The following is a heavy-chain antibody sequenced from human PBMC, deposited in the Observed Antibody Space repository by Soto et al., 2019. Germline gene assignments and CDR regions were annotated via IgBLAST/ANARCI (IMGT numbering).Heavy chain of an antibody. J-gene: IGHJ4*01. CDR1: GGSFKSGSYS. CDR2: VYHTGRT. Sequence: SETLSLTCTVSGGSFKSGSYSWSWIRQPPGKGPEWIGYVYHTGRTSYNPSLKSRVSRSMDTSKNQFSLNLDSVTAADTAVYYCARVHVMVVAGSTFDYWGHGTLVTVSS. D-gene: IGHD6-19*01. CDR3: ARVHVMVVAGSTFDY. V-gene: IGHV4-61*01.